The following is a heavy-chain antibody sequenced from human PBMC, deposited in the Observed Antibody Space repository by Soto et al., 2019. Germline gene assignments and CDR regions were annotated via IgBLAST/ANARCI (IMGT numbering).Heavy chain of an antibody. V-gene: IGHV1-18*01. CDR3: ARGRYGDY. CDR2: ISAHNWNT. D-gene: IGHD1-1*01. CDR1: GYTFTSYG. J-gene: IGHJ4*02. Sequence: QVHLVQSGAEVKKPGASVKVSCKASGYTFTSYGITWVRQAPGQGLEWMGWISAHNWNTDYAQKLQGRVIVTRDTSPSTAYMELRSLISDDTAVYYWARGRYGDYWGQGALVTVSS.